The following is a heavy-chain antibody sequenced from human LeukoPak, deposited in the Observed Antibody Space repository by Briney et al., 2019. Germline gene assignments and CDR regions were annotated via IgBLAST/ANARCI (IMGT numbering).Heavy chain of an antibody. CDR2: ISGSGGST. CDR3: ARGPLIAAAGTW. J-gene: IGHJ4*02. Sequence: PGGSLRLSCAASGFTFSSYAMSWVRQAPGKGLEWVSAISGSGGSTYYADSVKGRFTISRDNAKNSLFLQMNSLRAEDTAVYYCARGPLIAAAGTWWGQGTLVTVSS. V-gene: IGHV3-23*01. CDR1: GFTFSSYA. D-gene: IGHD6-13*01.